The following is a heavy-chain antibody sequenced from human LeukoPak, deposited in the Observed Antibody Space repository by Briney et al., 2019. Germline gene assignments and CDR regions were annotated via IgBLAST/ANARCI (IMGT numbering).Heavy chain of an antibody. CDR3: ARVQRKYQLPRLNDYDYMDV. J-gene: IGHJ6*03. V-gene: IGHV3-11*04. CDR2: ISSSGSTI. CDR1: GFIFRDYY. D-gene: IGHD2-2*01. Sequence: GGSLRLSCAASGFIFRDYYMSWIRQAPGKGLEWVSYISSSGSTIYYADSVKGRFTISRDNAKNSLCLQMNSLRAEDTAVYYCARVQRKYQLPRLNDYDYMDVWGKGTTVTISS.